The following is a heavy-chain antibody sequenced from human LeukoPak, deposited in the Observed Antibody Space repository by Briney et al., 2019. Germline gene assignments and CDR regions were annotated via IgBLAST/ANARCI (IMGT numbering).Heavy chain of an antibody. CDR3: ATWGYCSGGSCYPYYFDY. V-gene: IGHV1-24*01. CDR1: GYTLTELS. J-gene: IGHJ4*02. CDR2: FDPEDGET. Sequence: GASVKVSCKVSGYTLTELSMHWVRQAPGKGLEWMGGFDPEDGETIYAQKFQGRDTMTEDTSTDTAYMELSSLRSEDTAVYYCATWGYCSGGSCYPYYFDYWGQGTLVTVSS. D-gene: IGHD2-15*01.